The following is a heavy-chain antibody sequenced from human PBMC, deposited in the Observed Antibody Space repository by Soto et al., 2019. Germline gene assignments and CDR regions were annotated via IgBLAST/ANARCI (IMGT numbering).Heavy chain of an antibody. Sequence: GESLKISCKGSGYSFTSYWIGWVRQMPGKGLEWMGIIYPGDSDTRYSPSFQGQVTISADKSISTAYLQWSSLKASDTAMYYCARRGYSGYDLDYYYMDVWGKGTTVTVSS. D-gene: IGHD5-12*01. CDR1: GYSFTSYW. J-gene: IGHJ6*03. CDR2: IYPGDSDT. CDR3: ARRGYSGYDLDYYYMDV. V-gene: IGHV5-51*01.